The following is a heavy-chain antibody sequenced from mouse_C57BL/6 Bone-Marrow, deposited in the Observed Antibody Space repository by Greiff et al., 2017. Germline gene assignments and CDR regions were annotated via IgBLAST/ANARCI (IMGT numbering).Heavy chain of an antibody. Sequence: EVMLVESVAELVRPGASVKLSCTASGFNIKNTYMHWVKQRPEQGLELIGRIDPANGNTKYAPKFQGQATITADTSSNTAYLQLSSLTSEDTAIYYCASLLRGYFDVWGTGTTVTVSS. CDR1: GFNIKNTY. V-gene: IGHV14-3*01. D-gene: IGHD1-1*01. CDR2: IDPANGNT. J-gene: IGHJ1*03. CDR3: ASLLRGYFDV.